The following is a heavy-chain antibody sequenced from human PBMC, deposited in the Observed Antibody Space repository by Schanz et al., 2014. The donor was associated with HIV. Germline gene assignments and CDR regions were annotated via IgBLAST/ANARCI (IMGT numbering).Heavy chain of an antibody. CDR1: GFTFSNFA. CDR3: ARDPRPHYDFWSGYYGPGYFQH. V-gene: IGHV3-33*01. Sequence: QVQLVESGGGVVQPGRSLRLSCAASGFTFSNFAMHWVRQAPGKGLEGAAVIWYDGGNKYYADSVEGRFTISRDNSKNTLYLQMNSLRAEDTAVYYCARDPRPHYDFWSGYYGPGYFQHWGQGTLVTVSS. D-gene: IGHD3-3*01. J-gene: IGHJ1*01. CDR2: IWYDGGNK.